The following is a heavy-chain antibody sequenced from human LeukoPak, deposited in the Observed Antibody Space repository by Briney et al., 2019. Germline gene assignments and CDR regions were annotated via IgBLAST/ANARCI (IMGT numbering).Heavy chain of an antibody. D-gene: IGHD5-18*01. CDR3: AREGLQLGWYYYMDV. V-gene: IGHV4-61*02. J-gene: IGHJ6*03. CDR1: GGSISSGSYY. CDR2: IYTSGST. Sequence: PSQTLSLTCTVSGGSISSGSYYWSWIRQPAGKGLEWIGRIYTSGSTNYNPSLKSRVTISVDTSKNQFSLKLSSVTAADTAVYYCAREGLQLGWYYYMDVWGKGTTVTTSS.